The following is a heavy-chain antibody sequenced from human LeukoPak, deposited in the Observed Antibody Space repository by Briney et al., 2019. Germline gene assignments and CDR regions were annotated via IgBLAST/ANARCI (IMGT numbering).Heavy chain of an antibody. CDR2: ILHDEE. D-gene: IGHD2-15*01. CDR1: GFTLSSFG. Sequence: GGSLRLSCAASGFTLSSFGMHWVRQAPGRGLEWVSLILHDEEHYADSVKGRFTISRDNSKNTLYLQMDSLRAEDTAVYYCARYCSGGCHSGVDCWGRGTLVTVPS. V-gene: IGHV3-33*05. J-gene: IGHJ4*02. CDR3: ARYCSGGCHSGVDC.